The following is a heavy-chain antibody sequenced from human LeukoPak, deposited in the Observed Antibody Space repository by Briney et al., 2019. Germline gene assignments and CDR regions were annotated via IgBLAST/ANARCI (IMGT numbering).Heavy chain of an antibody. CDR2: ISSSGSTI. J-gene: IGHJ5*02. V-gene: IGHV3-11*01. CDR3: ARGPFSVRAGTGGGFDP. CDR1: GFTFSDYY. Sequence: PGGSLRLSCAASGFTFSDYYMSWIRQAPGKGLEWVSYISSSGSTIYYADSAKGRFTISRDNAKNSLYLQMNSLRAEDTAVCYCARGPFSVRAGTGGGFDPWGQGTLVTVSS. D-gene: IGHD6-13*01.